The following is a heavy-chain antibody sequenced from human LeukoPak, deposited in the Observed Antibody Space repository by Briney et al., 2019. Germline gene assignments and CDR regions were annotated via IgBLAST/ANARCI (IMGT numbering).Heavy chain of an antibody. CDR3: ARYRLEYCSSTNCLGWFDP. J-gene: IGHJ5*02. CDR1: GGSISSYY. CDR2: IYHSGST. Sequence: PSETLSLTCTVSGGSISSYYWNWIRQPPGKGLEWVGYIYHSGSTYYNPSLKSRVTISVDTSKNQFSLKLSSVTAADTAVYYCARYRLEYCSSTNCLGWFDPWGQGTLVTVSS. V-gene: IGHV4-59*01. D-gene: IGHD2-2*01.